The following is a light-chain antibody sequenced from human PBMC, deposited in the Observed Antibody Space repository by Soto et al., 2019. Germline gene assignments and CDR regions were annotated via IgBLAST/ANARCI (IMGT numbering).Light chain of an antibody. CDR1: QSINRH. CDR3: QQSYSTPLT. Sequence: DIQMTQSPSSLSASVGDRVTITCRASQSINRHLNWYQQKPGKDRKLLIYGASNLQSVVPSRISGSGSGADFTLIISSLQPEDFATYYCQQSYSTPLTFGGGTKVEFK. V-gene: IGKV1-39*01. J-gene: IGKJ4*01. CDR2: GAS.